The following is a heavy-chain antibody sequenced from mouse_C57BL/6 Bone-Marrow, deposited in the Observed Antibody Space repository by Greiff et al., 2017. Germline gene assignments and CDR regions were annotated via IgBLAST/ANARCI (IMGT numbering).Heavy chain of an antibody. V-gene: IGHV1-55*01. CDR3: ARTVVAPYWFDY. Sequence: QVQLQQPGAELVKPGASVKMSCKASGYTFTSYWITWVKQRPGQGLEWIGDIYPGSGSTNYNEKFKSKATLTVDTSSSTAYMQLSSLTSEDSAVXYCARTVVAPYWFDYWGQGTTLTVSS. D-gene: IGHD1-1*01. J-gene: IGHJ2*01. CDR1: GYTFTSYW. CDR2: IYPGSGST.